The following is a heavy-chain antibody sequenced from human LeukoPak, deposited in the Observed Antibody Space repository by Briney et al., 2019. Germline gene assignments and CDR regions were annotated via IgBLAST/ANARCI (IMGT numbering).Heavy chain of an antibody. J-gene: IGHJ3*02. D-gene: IGHD6-19*01. Sequence: GGSLRLSCAASGFTFSSYAMSWVRQAPGKGLEWVANIKQDGTEKYYVDSVKGRFTISRDNAKNSLYLQMNSLRDEDTAVYYCARGGGSGRWGSAFDMWGQGTMVTVSS. CDR2: IKQDGTEK. CDR1: GFTFSSYA. V-gene: IGHV3-7*01. CDR3: ARGGGSGRWGSAFDM.